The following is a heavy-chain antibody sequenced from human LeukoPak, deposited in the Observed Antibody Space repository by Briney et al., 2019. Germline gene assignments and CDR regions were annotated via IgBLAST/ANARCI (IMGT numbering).Heavy chain of an antibody. V-gene: IGHV4-30-2*01. J-gene: IGHJ4*02. Sequence: SQTLSLTCAVSGGSISSGGHSWSWLRQRPGKGLEWIGYSYHSGSTYYNPSLKSRVTISVDRSKNQFSLKLSSVTAADTAVYYCARGGYGGLFDYWGQGTLVTVSS. CDR1: GGSISSGGHS. CDR3: ARGGYGGLFDY. D-gene: IGHD6-25*01. CDR2: SYHSGST.